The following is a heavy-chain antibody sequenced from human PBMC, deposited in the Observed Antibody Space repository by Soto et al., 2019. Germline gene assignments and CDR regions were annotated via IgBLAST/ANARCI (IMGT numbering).Heavy chain of an antibody. CDR3: AKEGTSGLYXFDY. D-gene: IGHD6-19*01. CDR2: ISGSGDSP. CDR1: GFTFSNYA. V-gene: IGHV3-23*01. J-gene: IGHJ4*02. Sequence: GGSLRLSCAASGFTFSNYAMSWVRQAPGKGLEWVSIISGSGDSPYYADSVKGRFTISRDNSRNTLYLQMNSLRAGDSAKYYCAKEGTSGLYXFDYWGQGTLVTVSS.